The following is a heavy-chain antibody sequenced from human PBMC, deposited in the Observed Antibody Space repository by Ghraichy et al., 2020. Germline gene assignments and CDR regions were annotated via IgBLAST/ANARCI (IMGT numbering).Heavy chain of an antibody. J-gene: IGHJ4*02. Sequence: SETLSLTCTVSGGSISSYNWSWIRQPAGKGLEWIARIYTSGSTNYNPSLKSRLTKSVDTSKNQSSLKLSSVPAADTAVYYCARSRTYYDFWSGYYSGYYFDYWGQGTLVTVSS. CDR2: IYTSGST. CDR1: GGSISSYN. V-gene: IGHV4-4*07. D-gene: IGHD3-3*01. CDR3: ARSRTYYDFWSGYYSGYYFDY.